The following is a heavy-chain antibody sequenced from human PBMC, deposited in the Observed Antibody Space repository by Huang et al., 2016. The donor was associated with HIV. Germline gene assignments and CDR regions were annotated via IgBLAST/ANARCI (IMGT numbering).Heavy chain of an antibody. Sequence: QVQLQESGPGLVKPSETLSLSCTVSGDSVRSASYDWSWIRQPPGGGLEWIGYSYLSGVTNYNPSLKSRVTISIETSKNQLCLGLSSVTAADTAVYYCVSHGSGTADYWGQGTLVTVSS. CDR2: SYLSGVT. J-gene: IGHJ4*02. CDR3: VSHGSGTADY. V-gene: IGHV4-61*01. CDR1: GDSVRSASYD. D-gene: IGHD3-10*01.